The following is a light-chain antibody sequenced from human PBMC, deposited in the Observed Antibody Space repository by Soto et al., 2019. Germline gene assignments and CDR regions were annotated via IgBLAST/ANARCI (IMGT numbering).Light chain of an antibody. Sequence: QSVLTQPPSASGTPGQRVTISCSGSSSNIGDNPVNWYQQLPGAAPKLLIYINDQRPSGVPDRFSGSKSGTSASLAISGLQPEDXADYYCAAWDDSLNALFGTGTKLTVL. CDR3: AAWDDSLNAL. V-gene: IGLV1-44*01. CDR1: SSNIGDNP. CDR2: IND. J-gene: IGLJ1*01.